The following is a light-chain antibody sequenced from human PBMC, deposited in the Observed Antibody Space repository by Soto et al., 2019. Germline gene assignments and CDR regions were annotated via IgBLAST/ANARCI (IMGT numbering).Light chain of an antibody. V-gene: IGKV4-1*01. CDR2: WAS. CDR3: QQYYTTLT. CDR1: QSVLYSSDNKNY. J-gene: IGKJ4*01. Sequence: DIVMTQSPDSLAVSLGERATINCKSSQSVLYSSDNKNYLAWYQQKPGQPPKLLIYWASTRDSGVPDRFSGSGSGADFTLTISSLQAEDVAGYYCQQYYTTLTFGGGTRVEIK.